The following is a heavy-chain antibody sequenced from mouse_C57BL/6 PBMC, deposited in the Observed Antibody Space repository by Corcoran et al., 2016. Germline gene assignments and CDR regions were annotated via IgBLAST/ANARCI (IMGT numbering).Heavy chain of an antibody. CDR2: IYPGDGDT. J-gene: IGHJ1*03. V-gene: IGHV1-80*01. D-gene: IGHD2-4*01. CDR1: GYAFSSYW. Sequence: QVQLQQSGAELVKPGASVKISCKASGYAFSSYWMNWVKQRPGKGLEWIGQIYPGDGDTNYNGKFKGKATLTADKSSSTAYMQLSSLTSEDSAVYFCARFGDYDGYFDVWCTGTTDTFSS. CDR3: ARFGDYDGYFDV.